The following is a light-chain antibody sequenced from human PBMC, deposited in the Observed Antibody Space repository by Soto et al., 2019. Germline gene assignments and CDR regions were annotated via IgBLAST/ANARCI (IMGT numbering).Light chain of an antibody. CDR1: SSDVGDYDF. J-gene: IGLJ2*01. CDR2: EVS. Sequence: QSALTQPASVSGSPGQSITISCTGSSSDVGDYDFVSWYQQHPGKAPKLFIYEVSDRPSGVSNRFSGSKSGNTASLTISGLQAEDDAHYYCSSFTSTSTLVVFGGGTKLTVL. V-gene: IGLV2-14*01. CDR3: SSFTSTSTLVV.